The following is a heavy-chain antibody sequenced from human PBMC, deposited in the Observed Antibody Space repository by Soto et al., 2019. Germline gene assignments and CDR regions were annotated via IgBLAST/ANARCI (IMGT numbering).Heavy chain of an antibody. CDR2: ISYDGGLQ. D-gene: IGHD5-18*01. CDR3: VSDGGYGHASVPYS. CDR1: GFTFTSYG. J-gene: IGHJ4*02. Sequence: QAHLVESGGGVVQPGRSLRLSCAASGFTFTSYGMHWVLQAPGTRLEWVEVISYDGGLQNYADSVKGRFTISSDNSNNVVVLQMNSLRAEDTSVDYCVSDGGYGHASVPYSWGQGTLVSVSS. V-gene: IGHV3-30*03.